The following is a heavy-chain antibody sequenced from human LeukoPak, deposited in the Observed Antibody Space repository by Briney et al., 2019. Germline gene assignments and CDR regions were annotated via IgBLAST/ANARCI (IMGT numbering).Heavy chain of an antibody. CDR1: GFTFSSYS. Sequence: GGSLRLSCAASGFTFSSYSMTWVRQAPGKGLEWVAVISYDGSNKYYADSVKGRFTISRDNSKNTLYLQMNSLRAEDTAVYYCARDKGYGDYFDYWGQGTLVTVSS. D-gene: IGHD4-17*01. CDR2: ISYDGSNK. V-gene: IGHV3-30*03. CDR3: ARDKGYGDYFDY. J-gene: IGHJ4*02.